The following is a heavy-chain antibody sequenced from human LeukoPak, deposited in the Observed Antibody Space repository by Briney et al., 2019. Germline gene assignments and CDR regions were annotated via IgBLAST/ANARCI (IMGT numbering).Heavy chain of an antibody. V-gene: IGHV3-30*18. D-gene: IGHD2-2*01. CDR3: AKDYCSSSSCYGEY. CDR1: GFTFNNYV. CDR2: ISYDGSNK. Sequence: PGRSLRLSCAASGFTFNNYVMHWGRQAPGKGLEWVAVISYDGSNKYYADSVKGRFTISRDNSKNTLYLQMNSLRAEDTAVYYCAKDYCSSSSCYGEYWGQGTLVTVSS. J-gene: IGHJ4*02.